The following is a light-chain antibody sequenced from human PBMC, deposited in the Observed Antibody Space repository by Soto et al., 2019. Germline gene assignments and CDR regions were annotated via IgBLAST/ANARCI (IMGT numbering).Light chain of an antibody. CDR3: CSYAGSYTHV. CDR1: NSDVGGYNY. V-gene: IGLV2-11*01. CDR2: DVS. Sequence: QSVLTQPRSVSGSPGQSVTISCTGTNSDVGGYNYVSWYQQHPGKAPKLMIYDVSKRPSGVPDRFSGSKSGNTASLTISGLQAEDEADYYCCSYAGSYTHVFGTGTKV. J-gene: IGLJ1*01.